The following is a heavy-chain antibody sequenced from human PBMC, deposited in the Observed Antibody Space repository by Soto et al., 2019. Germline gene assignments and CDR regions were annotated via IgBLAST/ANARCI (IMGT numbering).Heavy chain of an antibody. D-gene: IGHD3-3*01. CDR1: GGSISSSSYY. V-gene: IGHV4-39*01. CDR3: AKHDGNWYDFCGGYQTFEF. Sequence: SETLSLTCTVSGGSISSSSYYWGWIRQPPGKGLEWIGSIYYSGSTYYNPSLKSRVTISVDTSKNQFSLKLSSVTAADTAVYYCAKHDGNWYDFCGGYQTFEFWGPGTPVNVS. J-gene: IGHJ4*02. CDR2: IYYSGST.